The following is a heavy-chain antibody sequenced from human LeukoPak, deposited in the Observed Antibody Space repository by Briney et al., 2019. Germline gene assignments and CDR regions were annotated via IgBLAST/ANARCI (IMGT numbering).Heavy chain of an antibody. Sequence: PSETLSLTCTVSGGSISSGGYYWSWIRQHPGTGLEWIGYIYYSGSTYYNPSLKSRVTISVDTSKNQFSLKLSSVTAADTAVYYCAREDYYGSGSYSYWGQGTLVTVSS. V-gene: IGHV4-31*03. CDR2: IYYSGST. D-gene: IGHD3-10*01. CDR1: GGSISSGGYY. J-gene: IGHJ4*02. CDR3: AREDYYGSGSYSY.